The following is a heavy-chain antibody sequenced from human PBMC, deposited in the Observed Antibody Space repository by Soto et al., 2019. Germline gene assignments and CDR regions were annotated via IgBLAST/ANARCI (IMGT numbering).Heavy chain of an antibody. D-gene: IGHD1-20*01. CDR2: ISSSGSTI. CDR3: ARDFIHSAVSHISVY. CDR1: VFSFSDYY. V-gene: IGHV3-11*01. J-gene: IGHJ4*02. Sequence: KPGGSLRTSCAASVFSFSDYYMSRIRQAPGKGLEWVSYISSSGSTIDYEDSVKGRFAISRDNAKNSMYLQMNSLRAEDTDVYYCARDFIHSAVSHISVYCGQGNVVTVSS.